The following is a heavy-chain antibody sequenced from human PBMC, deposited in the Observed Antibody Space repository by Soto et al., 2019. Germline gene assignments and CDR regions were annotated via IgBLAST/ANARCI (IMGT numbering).Heavy chain of an antibody. CDR2: IYYSGST. V-gene: IGHV4-31*03. CDR3: ARVGWVVRGRGFDY. CDR1: GGSISSGGYY. J-gene: IGHJ4*02. D-gene: IGHD3-10*01. Sequence: TLSLTCTVSGGSISSGGYYWSWIRQHPGKGLEWIGFIYYSGSTYYNPSLKSRVTISVDTSKNQFSLKMSSVTAADTAVYYCARVGWVVRGRGFDYWGQGTLVTVSS.